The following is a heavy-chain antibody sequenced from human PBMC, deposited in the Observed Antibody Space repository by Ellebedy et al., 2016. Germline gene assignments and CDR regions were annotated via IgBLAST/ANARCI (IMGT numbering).Heavy chain of an antibody. CDR2: ISDSTTVV. Sequence: GGSLRLSCTASGFTFSRYSMNWVRQAPGRGLEWVAYISDSTTVVDYADSVKGRSTVSRDNARNSVYLQMNNLAAEDTAVYYCVRDPWYSTGVGPSNDYWGPGTLVTVSS. CDR3: VRDPWYSTGVGPSNDY. D-gene: IGHD6-19*01. CDR1: GFTFSRYS. V-gene: IGHV3-48*01. J-gene: IGHJ4*02.